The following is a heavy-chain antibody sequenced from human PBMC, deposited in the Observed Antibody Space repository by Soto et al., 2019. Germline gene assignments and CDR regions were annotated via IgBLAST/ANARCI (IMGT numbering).Heavy chain of an antibody. V-gene: IGHV4-31*03. J-gene: IGHJ4*02. CDR1: GASISSGNYY. CDR2: IYYTGST. D-gene: IGHD3-16*01. Sequence: QVQLQESGPGLVKPSQTLSLTCSVSGASISSGNYYWSWIRQHPGKGLEWIGYIYYTGSTYYNPSLRSRITMSEDMSKNHFSLRLSSVPAADTAVYYCAGGREEAGGPFDYGGQGTLVTVSS. CDR3: AGGREEAGGPFDY.